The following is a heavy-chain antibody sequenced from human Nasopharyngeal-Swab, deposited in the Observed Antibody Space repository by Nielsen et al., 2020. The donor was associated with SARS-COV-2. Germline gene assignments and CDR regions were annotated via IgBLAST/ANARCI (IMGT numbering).Heavy chain of an antibody. V-gene: IGHV4-59*01. CDR3: ARALGSIAARPRFDP. Sequence: WIRQPPGKGLEWIGYIYHSGSTNYNPSLKSRVTISVDTSKNQFSLKLSSVTAADTAVYYCARALGSIAARPRFDPWGQGTLVTVSS. CDR2: IYHSGST. J-gene: IGHJ5*02. D-gene: IGHD6-6*01.